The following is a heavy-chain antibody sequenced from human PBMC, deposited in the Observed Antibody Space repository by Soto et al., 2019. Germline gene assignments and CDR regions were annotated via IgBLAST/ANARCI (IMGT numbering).Heavy chain of an antibody. Sequence: QVQLVQSGAEVKKPGASVKVSCKASGYTFTSYAMHWVRQAPGQRLEWMGWINAGNGNTKYSQQFQGRVTSTRDTTASKAYMELSRRRSEDTAVYYCASSIVVVPAAVYSYYGMDVWGQGTTVTVSS. CDR3: ASSIVVVPAAVYSYYGMDV. CDR1: GYTFTSYA. J-gene: IGHJ6*02. D-gene: IGHD2-2*01. CDR2: INAGNGNT. V-gene: IGHV1-3*01.